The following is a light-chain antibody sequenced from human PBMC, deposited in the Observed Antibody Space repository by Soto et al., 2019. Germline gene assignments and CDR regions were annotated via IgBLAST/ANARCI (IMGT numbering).Light chain of an antibody. CDR3: SSYTSRNNLYV. J-gene: IGLJ1*01. CDR1: SSDVGGYNF. Sequence: QSALTQPASVSGSLGQSITISCTGTSSDVGGYNFVSWYQQHPGKAPKLMIYDVNNRPSGVSNRFSGSKSANTASLTISGLQADDEADYYCSSYTSRNNLYVFGTGTKVTFL. V-gene: IGLV2-14*01. CDR2: DVN.